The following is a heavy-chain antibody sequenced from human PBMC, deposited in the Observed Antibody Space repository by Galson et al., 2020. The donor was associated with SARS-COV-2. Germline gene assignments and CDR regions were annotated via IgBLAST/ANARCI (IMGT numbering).Heavy chain of an antibody. CDR3: VRTQAAYCISFSCIFYFAS. J-gene: IGHJ4*02. CDR2: ISRSGRT. D-gene: IGHD2-2*01. Sequence: ASETLSLTCTVSGGSVSGDGDAWSWVRQPPGTGLEWIGYISRSGRTSYNPSLKSRVTMSLDRSENQFSLELTSVTAADTAMYYCVRTQAAYCISFSCIFYFASWGQGSLVTVSS. V-gene: IGHV4-30-2*01. CDR1: GGSVSGDGDA.